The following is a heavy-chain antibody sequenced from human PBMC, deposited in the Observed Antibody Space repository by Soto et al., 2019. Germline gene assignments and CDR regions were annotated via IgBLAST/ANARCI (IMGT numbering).Heavy chain of an antibody. J-gene: IGHJ4*02. CDR3: ARRDGYMARFDY. CDR1: GGSISSYY. D-gene: IGHD5-12*01. V-gene: IGHV4-59*01. CDR2: IYYSGST. Sequence: TSETLSLTCTVSGGSISSYYWSWIRQPPGKGLEWIGYIYYSGSTNYNPSLKSRVTISVDTSKNQFSLKLSSVTAADTAVYYCARRDGYMARFDYWGQGTLVTVSS.